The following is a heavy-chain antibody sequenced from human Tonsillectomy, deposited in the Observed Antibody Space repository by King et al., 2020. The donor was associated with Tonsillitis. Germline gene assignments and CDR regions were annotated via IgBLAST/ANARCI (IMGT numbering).Heavy chain of an antibody. CDR1: GVTFRGDS. CDR2: SRSNSGPI. J-gene: IGHJ4*02. V-gene: IGHV3-48*01. CDR3: AREQTYYYDSSGYFIDY. D-gene: IGHD3-22*01. Sequence: GGGGGGRGGARGRSGAAAGVTFRGDSMNGAGQARGKGREWVAYSRSNSGPIHYAASVKGRVTISRDNAQNSHYPQRNSLRAEATAVYYCAREQTYYYDSSGYFIDYWGQGTLVTVSS.